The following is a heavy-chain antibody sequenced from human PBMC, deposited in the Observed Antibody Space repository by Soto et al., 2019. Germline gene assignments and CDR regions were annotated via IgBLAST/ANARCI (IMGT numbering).Heavy chain of an antibody. Sequence: QVQLQEPGPGLVKPSQTLSLTCTVSAGSISSGGYYWSWIRQHPGKGLEWIGYIYYSGSTYYNPSLKSRVTISVDTSKNQCSLKLSSVTAADTAVYYFARETTGSGLVPAALYFDYWGQGTLVTVSS. CDR3: ARETTGSGLVPAALYFDY. D-gene: IGHD2-2*01. CDR1: AGSISSGGYY. V-gene: IGHV4-31*03. J-gene: IGHJ4*02. CDR2: IYYSGST.